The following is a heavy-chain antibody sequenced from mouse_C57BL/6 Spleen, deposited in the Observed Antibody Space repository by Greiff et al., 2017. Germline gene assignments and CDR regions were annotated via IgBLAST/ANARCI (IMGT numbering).Heavy chain of an antibody. V-gene: IGHV1-53*01. CDR1: GYTFTSYW. CDR2: INPSNGGT. D-gene: IGHD1-1*01. CDR3: ASVGDLLHWYVDV. Sequence: QVQLQQPGTELVKPGASVKLSCKASGYTFTSYWMHWVKQRPGQGLEWIGNINPSNGGTNYNEKFKSKATLTADKSSSTAYMQLSSLTSEESAVYYCASVGDLLHWYVDVWGTGTTVTVSS. J-gene: IGHJ1*03.